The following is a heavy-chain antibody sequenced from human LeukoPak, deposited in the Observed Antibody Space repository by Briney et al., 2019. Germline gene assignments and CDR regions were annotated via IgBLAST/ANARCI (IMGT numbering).Heavy chain of an antibody. D-gene: IGHD4-11*01. CDR2: ISYDGYDK. Sequence: GGSLRLSCAASGFTFNDYAMYWVCQTPGKGLEWVTLISYDGYDKSYADSVRGRFTISRDNAKNTLYLQMNSLRAEDTAVYYCAREQTTITTFDYWGQGTLVTVSS. V-gene: IGHV3-30-3*01. J-gene: IGHJ4*02. CDR3: AREQTTITTFDY. CDR1: GFTFNDYA.